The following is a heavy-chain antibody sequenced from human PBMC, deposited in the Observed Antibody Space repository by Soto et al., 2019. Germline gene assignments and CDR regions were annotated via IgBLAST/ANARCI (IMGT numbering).Heavy chain of an antibody. Sequence: PSETLSLTCAVYGGSFSGYYWSWIRQPPGKGLEWIGEINHSGGTNYNPSLKSRVTISVDTSKNQFSLKLSSVTAADTAVYYCARSRGNYDFWINPPYGMDVWGQGTTVTVSS. V-gene: IGHV4-34*01. CDR1: GGSFSGYY. J-gene: IGHJ6*02. CDR3: ARSRGNYDFWINPPYGMDV. CDR2: INHSGGT. D-gene: IGHD3-3*01.